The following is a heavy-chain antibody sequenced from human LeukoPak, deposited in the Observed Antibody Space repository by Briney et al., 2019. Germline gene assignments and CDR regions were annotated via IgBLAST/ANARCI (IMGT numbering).Heavy chain of an antibody. CDR3: VRGLLGGGGSYGGMDV. D-gene: IGHD1-26*01. V-gene: IGHV4-59*07. Sequence: SDTLSLPCGVTGASMRGVGWNWLRQPPGQGLQWIGFNHPNGRAKYNSSLQSRLTLSLDASRNEFSLRLISLTDADTAVYYCVRGLLGGGGSYGGMDVWGRGTTVIVSS. CDR1: GASMRGVG. CDR2: NHPNGRA. J-gene: IGHJ6*02.